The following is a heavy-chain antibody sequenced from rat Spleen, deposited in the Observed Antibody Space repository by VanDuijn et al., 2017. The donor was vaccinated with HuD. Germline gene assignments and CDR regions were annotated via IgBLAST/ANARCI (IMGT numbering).Heavy chain of an antibody. J-gene: IGHJ2*01. D-gene: IGHD1-6*01. Sequence: QVQLKESGPGLVQPSQTLSLTCTVSGFSLTSNSVSWVRQPPGKGLEWMGRMKYDGDTYYNSALKSRLSISRDTSKSQVFLKMNSLQTEDTAIYYCTRGVYYGPHWYFDFWGQGVMVTVSS. CDR3: TRGVYYGPHWYFDF. CDR1: GFSLTSNS. CDR2: MKYDGDT. V-gene: IGHV2S30*01.